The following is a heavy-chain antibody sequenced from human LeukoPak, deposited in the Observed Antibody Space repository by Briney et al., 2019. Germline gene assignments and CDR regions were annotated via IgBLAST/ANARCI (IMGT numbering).Heavy chain of an antibody. D-gene: IGHD6-19*01. J-gene: IGHJ4*02. CDR2: IYQSGST. CDR1: GYSISSTYY. Sequence: SETLSLTCTVSGYSISSTYYWGWIRQPPGKGLEWTGSIYQSGSTYYNPSLKSRVTISVDTSKNQFSLKLSSVTAADTAVYYCARARAVAGFRYYFDYWGQGTLVTVSS. CDR3: ARARAVAGFRYYFDY. V-gene: IGHV4-38-2*02.